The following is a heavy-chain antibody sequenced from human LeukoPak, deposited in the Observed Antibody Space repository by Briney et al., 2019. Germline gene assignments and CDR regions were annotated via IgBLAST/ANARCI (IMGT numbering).Heavy chain of an antibody. CDR1: GFTFSRDN. J-gene: IGHJ3*01. Sequence: GGSLRLSCAASGFTFSRDNMNWVRQAPGKGLEWVSTISPGSTYIYYAESLKGRFTISRDNAKNSLYLQMNSLRAEDTAVYYCARSLGSGSLNVFDVWGQGTVVTVSS. D-gene: IGHD3-10*01. CDR2: ISPGSTYI. V-gene: IGHV3-21*01. CDR3: ARSLGSGSLNVFDV.